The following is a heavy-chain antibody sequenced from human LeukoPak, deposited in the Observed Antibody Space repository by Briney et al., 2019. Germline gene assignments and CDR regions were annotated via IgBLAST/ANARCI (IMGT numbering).Heavy chain of an antibody. CDR3: AKDRGTGEEFDY. CDR1: GLIVSNNY. V-gene: IGHV3-53*01. D-gene: IGHD7-27*01. Sequence: PGGSLRLSCGASGLIVSNNYMSWVRQAPGKGLEWVSIVYSGGHTYYADSVKGRFTISRDKSKNTLYLQMSSLRAEDTALYYCAKDRGTGEEFDYWGQGTLVTVSS. J-gene: IGHJ4*02. CDR2: VYSGGHT.